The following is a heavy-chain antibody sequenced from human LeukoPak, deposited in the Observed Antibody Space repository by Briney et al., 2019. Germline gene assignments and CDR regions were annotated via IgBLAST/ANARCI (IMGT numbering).Heavy chain of an antibody. V-gene: IGHV1-46*01. CDR2: INPSGGST. CDR1: GYTFTSYY. CDR3: ARDSGLGYNYGGSDY. Sequence: ASVKVSCKASGYTFTSYYMHWVRQAPGQGLEWMGIINPSGGSTSYAQKFQGRVTMTRDTSTSTVYMELSSLRSEDTAVYYCARDSGLGYNYGGSDYWGQGTLVTVPS. J-gene: IGHJ4*02. D-gene: IGHD5-18*01.